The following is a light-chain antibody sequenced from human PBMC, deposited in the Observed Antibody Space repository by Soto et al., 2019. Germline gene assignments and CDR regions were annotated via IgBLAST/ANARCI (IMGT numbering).Light chain of an antibody. V-gene: IGKV3-20*01. Sequence: EIVLTQSPGTLSLSPGERATLSCRASQSVRSSYLASYQQKLGQAPRLLIYGVSNRATGIPDRFSGSGSGTDFTLSISRMESEDFGVYYCQQYSTSPRTFGQGTKVEIK. CDR3: QQYSTSPRT. CDR2: GVS. J-gene: IGKJ1*01. CDR1: QSVRSSY.